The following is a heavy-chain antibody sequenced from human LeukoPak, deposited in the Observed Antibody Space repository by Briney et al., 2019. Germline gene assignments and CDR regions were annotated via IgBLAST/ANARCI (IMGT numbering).Heavy chain of an antibody. D-gene: IGHD2-2*01. CDR3: ARTTEDCSSTSCYQYWFDP. J-gene: IGHJ5*02. CDR2: IYYSGST. Sequence: SETLSLTCTVSGGSISSSSYYWGWIRQPPGKGLEWIGSIYYSGSTYYSPSLKSRVTISVDTSKNQFSLKLSSVTAADTAVYYCARTTEDCSSTSCYQYWFDPWGQGTLVTVSS. V-gene: IGHV4-39*07. CDR1: GGSISSSSYY.